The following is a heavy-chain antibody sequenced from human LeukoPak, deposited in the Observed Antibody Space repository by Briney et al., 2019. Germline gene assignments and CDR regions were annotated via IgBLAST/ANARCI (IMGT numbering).Heavy chain of an antibody. CDR2: ISYDGSNK. CDR1: GFTFSSYA. J-gene: IGHJ5*02. CDR3: ATWGAYCSGGSCYSNWFDP. Sequence: GRSLRLSCAASGFTFSSYAMHWVRQAPGKGLEWVAVISYDGSNKYYADSVKGRFTISRDNSKNTLYLQMNSLRAEDTAVYYCATWGAYCSGGSCYSNWFDPWGQGTLVTVSS. D-gene: IGHD2-15*01. V-gene: IGHV3-30-3*01.